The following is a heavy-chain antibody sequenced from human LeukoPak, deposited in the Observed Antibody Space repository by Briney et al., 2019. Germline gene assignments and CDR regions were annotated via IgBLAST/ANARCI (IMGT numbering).Heavy chain of an antibody. V-gene: IGHV3-23*01. D-gene: IGHD4-17*01. CDR3: AKAYYGDYYDY. J-gene: IGHJ4*02. Sequence: QPGRSLRLSCAASGFTCSSYGMHWLRQAPGKGLEWVSAISGSGGSTYYADSVKGRFTISRDNSKNTLYLQMNSLRAEDTAVYYCAKAYYGDYYDYWGQGTLVTVSS. CDR2: ISGSGGST. CDR1: GFTCSSYG.